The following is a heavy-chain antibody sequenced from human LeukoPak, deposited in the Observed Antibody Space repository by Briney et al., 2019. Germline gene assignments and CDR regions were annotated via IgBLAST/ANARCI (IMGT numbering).Heavy chain of an antibody. Sequence: PSETLSLTCTVSGGSISSGSYYWSWTRQPAGKGRGWIGRIYTSGSTNYNPSLKSRVTISVDTSKNQFSLKLSSVTAADTAVYYCARGFRFPYAFDIWGQGTMVTVSS. V-gene: IGHV4-61*02. D-gene: IGHD3-16*02. CDR3: ARGFRFPYAFDI. CDR1: GGSISSGSYY. CDR2: IYTSGST. J-gene: IGHJ3*02.